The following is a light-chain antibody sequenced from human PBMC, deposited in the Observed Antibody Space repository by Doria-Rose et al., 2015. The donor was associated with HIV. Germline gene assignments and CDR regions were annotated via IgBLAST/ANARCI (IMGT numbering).Light chain of an antibody. CDR2: DGS. CDR3: HQYGTSWT. CDR1: QSFSSTY. J-gene: IGKJ1*01. V-gene: IGKV3-20*01. Sequence: TQSPGTLSLPPGERATLSCRASQSFSSTYLAWYQQKPGQAPSLLIYDGSTRATGIPDRLSASESGTDFTLTVNRLEPEDFALYYCHQYGTSWTFGQGTKVEI.